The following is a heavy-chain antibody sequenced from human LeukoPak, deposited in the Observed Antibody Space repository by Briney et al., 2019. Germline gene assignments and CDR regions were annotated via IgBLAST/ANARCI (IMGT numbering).Heavy chain of an antibody. J-gene: IGHJ4*02. CDR2: MNEDGTTT. D-gene: IGHD1-14*01. CDR1: GFTFSSFW. V-gene: IGHV3-74*01. Sequence: GGSPRLSCAASGFTFSSFWMHWVRQAPGKGLVWVSDMNEDGTTTRYADSVKGRFTISRDNAKNTLYLQINNLRAEDTAVYFCARGGVNPVDHWGQGTLVTVSS. CDR3: ARGGVNPVDH.